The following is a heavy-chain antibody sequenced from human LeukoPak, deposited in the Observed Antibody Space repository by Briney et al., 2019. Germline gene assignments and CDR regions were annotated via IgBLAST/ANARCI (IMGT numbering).Heavy chain of an antibody. CDR2: IYYSGRT. J-gene: IGHJ4*02. CDR1: GGSISGYY. CDR3: ARTYCSSTSCYLFHFDY. D-gene: IGHD2-2*01. V-gene: IGHV4-59*01. Sequence: SETLSLTCTVSGGSISGYYWGWIRQPPGKGLEWIGYIYYSGRTNYSPSLESRVTISVDTSRSQLSLQLSSVTAADTAVYYCARTYCSSTSCYLFHFDYWGQGILVTVSS.